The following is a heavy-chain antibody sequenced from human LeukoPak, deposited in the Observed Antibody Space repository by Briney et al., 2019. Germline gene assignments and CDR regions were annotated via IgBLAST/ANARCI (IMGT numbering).Heavy chain of an antibody. D-gene: IGHD3-22*01. J-gene: IGHJ4*02. CDR3: ATHYDSSGYPFDY. CDR1: GYTLTELS. CDR2: FDPEDGET. V-gene: IGHV1-24*01. Sequence: ASVKVSCTVSGYTLTELSMHWVRQAPGKGLEWMGGFDPEDGETIYAQKFQGRVTMTEDTSTDTAYMELSSLRSEDTAVYYCATHYDSSGYPFDYWGQGTLVTVSS.